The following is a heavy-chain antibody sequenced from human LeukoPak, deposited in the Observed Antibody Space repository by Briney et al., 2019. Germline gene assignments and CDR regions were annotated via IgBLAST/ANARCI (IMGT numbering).Heavy chain of an antibody. J-gene: IGHJ4*02. CDR2: ISGSGGST. V-gene: IGHV3-23*01. Sequence: GGSLRLSCAASGFTFSSYAMSWVRPAPGRGLEWVSAISGSGGSTYYADSVKGRFTISRDNSKNTLYLQMNSLRAEDTAVYYCAKDGGLLRFLEWSWFDYWGQGTLVTVSS. D-gene: IGHD3-3*01. CDR1: GFTFSSYA. CDR3: AKDGGLLRFLEWSWFDY.